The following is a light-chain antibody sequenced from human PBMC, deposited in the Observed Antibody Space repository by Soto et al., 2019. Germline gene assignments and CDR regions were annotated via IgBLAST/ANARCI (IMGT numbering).Light chain of an antibody. Sequence: DIQMTQSPSSLSASVGDRVTITCRASQSISSYLNWYQKKPGKAPKLLIYAASSLKSGVPSRFSGSGSGTDFTLTISSLQPEDFATYYCQQSYSFPRTFGQGTKVDIK. J-gene: IGKJ1*01. CDR2: AAS. CDR3: QQSYSFPRT. CDR1: QSISSY. V-gene: IGKV1-39*01.